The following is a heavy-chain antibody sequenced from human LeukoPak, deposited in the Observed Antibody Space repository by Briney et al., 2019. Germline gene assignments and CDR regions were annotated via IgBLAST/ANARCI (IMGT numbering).Heavy chain of an antibody. J-gene: IGHJ3*02. D-gene: IGHD3-22*01. Sequence: GGSLRLSCAASGFTFSSYAMSWARQAPGKGLEWVSAISGSGGSTYYADSVKGRFTISRDNAKNSLYLQMNSLRAEDTAVYYCARFYYDSSGFAFDIWGQGTMVTVSS. CDR1: GFTFSSYA. V-gene: IGHV3-23*01. CDR2: ISGSGGST. CDR3: ARFYYDSSGFAFDI.